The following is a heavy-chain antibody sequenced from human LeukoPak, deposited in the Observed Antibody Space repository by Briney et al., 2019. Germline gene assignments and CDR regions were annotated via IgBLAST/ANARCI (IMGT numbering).Heavy chain of an antibody. Sequence: AGGSLRPSCAASGFTFSSYSMNWVRQAPGKGLEWVSSISSSSSYIYYADSVKGRFTISRDNAKNSLYLQMNSLRAEDTAVYYCARGAPKDYYDSSGYYPTIYYYYMDVWGKGTTVTVSS. CDR1: GFTFSSYS. D-gene: IGHD3-22*01. V-gene: IGHV3-21*01. CDR3: ARGAPKDYYDSSGYYPTIYYYYMDV. J-gene: IGHJ6*03. CDR2: ISSSSSYI.